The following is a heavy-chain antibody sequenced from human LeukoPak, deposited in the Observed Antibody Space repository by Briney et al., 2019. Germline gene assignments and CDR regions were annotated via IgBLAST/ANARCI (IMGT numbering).Heavy chain of an antibody. J-gene: IGHJ6*03. CDR2: IIPIFGTA. CDR3: AHTLGYCSSTSCPKLYYYYYMDA. D-gene: IGHD2-2*01. CDR1: GGTFSSYA. Sequence: SVKVSCKASGGTFSSYAISWVRQAPGQGLEWMGRIIPIFGTANYAQKFQGRVTITTDESTSTVYMELRTLRSDDTAVYYCAHTLGYCSSTSCPKLYYYYYMDAWGKGTTVTVSS. V-gene: IGHV1-69*05.